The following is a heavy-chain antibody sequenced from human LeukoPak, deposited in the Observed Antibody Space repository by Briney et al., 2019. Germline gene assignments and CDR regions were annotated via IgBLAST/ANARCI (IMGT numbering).Heavy chain of an antibody. V-gene: IGHV3-7*01. J-gene: IGHJ4*02. D-gene: IGHD1-26*01. CDR2: IKPDGSFK. CDR3: AKDEYSGSPGRFWD. Sequence: PGGSLRLSCEASGFSLRDYWMSWVRQAPGKGLEWLANIKPDGSFKNHVDSVKGRFTISRDNAKNSLYLLMNSLRAEDTAVYYCAKDEYSGSPGRFWDWGQGTLVTVSS. CDR1: GFSLRDYW.